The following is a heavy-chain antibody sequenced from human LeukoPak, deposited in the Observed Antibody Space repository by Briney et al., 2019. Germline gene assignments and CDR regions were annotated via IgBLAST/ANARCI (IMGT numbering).Heavy chain of an antibody. D-gene: IGHD6-19*01. V-gene: IGHV1-46*01. J-gene: IGHJ4*02. CDR2: INPSGGST. Sequence: ASVKVSCKASGYTFTSYYMHWVRQAPGQGLEWMGIINPSGGSTSYAQKFQGRVTMTRDTSTSTLYMELSSLRSEDTAVYYCARAFHIAVAGTYWGQGTLVTVSS. CDR3: ARAFHIAVAGTY. CDR1: GYTFTSYY.